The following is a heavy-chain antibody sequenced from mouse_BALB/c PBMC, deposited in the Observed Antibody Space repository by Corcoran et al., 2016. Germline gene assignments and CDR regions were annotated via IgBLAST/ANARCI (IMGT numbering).Heavy chain of an antibody. J-gene: IGHJ2*01. V-gene: IGHV14-3*02. CDR2: IDPANGNT. D-gene: IGHD1-1*01. CDR1: GFNIKDTY. CDR3: ATTVDY. Sequence: EVQLQQSGAELVKPGASVKLSCTASGFNIKDTYMHWVKQRPEQGLEWIGRIDPANGNTKYDPKFQGKATITADPSSHTAYLQLSSLTSEDTAVYYCATTVDYWGQGTTLTVSS.